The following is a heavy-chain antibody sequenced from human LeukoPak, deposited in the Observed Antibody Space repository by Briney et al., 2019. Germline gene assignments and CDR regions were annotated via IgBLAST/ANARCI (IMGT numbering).Heavy chain of an antibody. CDR2: IYSGGST. D-gene: IGHD3-22*01. CDR1: GFTVSSSY. J-gene: IGHJ4*02. V-gene: IGHV3-66*02. CDR3: ARDIRDSSGCYYYFDN. Sequence: GGSLRLSCAASGFTVSSSYMSWVRQAPGKGLEWVSLIYSGGSTHYADSVKGRFTISRDTSKNTLYLQVNSLRAEDTALYYCARDIRDSSGCYYYFDNWGQGALVTVSS.